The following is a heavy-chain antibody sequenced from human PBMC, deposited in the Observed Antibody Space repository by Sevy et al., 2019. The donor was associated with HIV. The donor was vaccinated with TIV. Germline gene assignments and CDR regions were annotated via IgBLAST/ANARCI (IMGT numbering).Heavy chain of an antibody. J-gene: IGHJ4*02. CDR1: GFTFSSYW. CDR2: IKQDGSEK. D-gene: IGHD6-19*01. CDR3: ARDSPRAVAATDY. V-gene: IGHV3-7*03. Sequence: GGSLRLSCAASGFTFSSYWMSWVRQAPGKGLEWVANIKQDGSEKYYVDSVKGRFTISRDNAKNSLYLQMNSLRAEDTAVYYCARDSPRAVAATDYWGQGTLVTVSS.